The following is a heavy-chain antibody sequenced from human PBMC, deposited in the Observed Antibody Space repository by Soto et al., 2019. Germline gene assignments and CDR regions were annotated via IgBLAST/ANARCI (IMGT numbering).Heavy chain of an antibody. CDR3: AKDRGYSGYDAPHDAFDI. J-gene: IGHJ3*02. V-gene: IGHV3-48*01. CDR1: GFTFSSYS. CDR2: IRNSRSNK. Sequence: GGSLRLPCAAPGFTFSSYSMNWVRQAPGKGLEWVSDIRNSRSNKYYADSVKGRFTISRDNSKNTLYLQMNSLRAEDTAVYYCAKDRGYSGYDAPHDAFDIWGQGTMVTVSS. D-gene: IGHD5-12*01.